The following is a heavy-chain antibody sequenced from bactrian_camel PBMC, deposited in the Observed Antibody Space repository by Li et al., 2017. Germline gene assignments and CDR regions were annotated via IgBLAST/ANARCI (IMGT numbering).Heavy chain of an antibody. D-gene: IGHD1*01. CDR2: IYIRGGIE. J-gene: IGHJ4*01. Sequence: VQLVESGGGSVQAGGSLTLSCVASGYTYTSKNIAWFRQRSGEEREPIASIYIRGGIERIADSVKGRFTITQDQAKSTVWLQMNNLKVEDTAMYYCAASDRGFGLREDWYAYWGQGTQVTVS. V-gene: IGHV3S40*01. CDR1: GYTYTSKN. CDR3: AASDRGFGLREDWYAY.